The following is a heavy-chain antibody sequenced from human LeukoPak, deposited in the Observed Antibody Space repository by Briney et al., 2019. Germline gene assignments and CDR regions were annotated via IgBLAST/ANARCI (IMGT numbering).Heavy chain of an antibody. D-gene: IGHD5-24*01. J-gene: IGHJ4*02. CDR1: GGSISNYY. V-gene: IGHV4-59*08. CDR3: ARIRRDGYILDY. Sequence: SETLSLTCSVSGGSISNYYWSWIRQPPGKGLEWIGYIQYSENTNYNPSLKSRITISVDTSKNQFSLKLSSVTAADTAVYYCARIRRDGYILDYWGQGTLVTVSS. CDR2: IQYSENT.